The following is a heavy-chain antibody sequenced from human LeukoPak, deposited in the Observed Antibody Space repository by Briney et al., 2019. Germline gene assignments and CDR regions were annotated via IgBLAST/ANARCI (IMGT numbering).Heavy chain of an antibody. J-gene: IGHJ6*02. CDR3: AKPAAMVRGVRSYYYGMDV. CDR2: ISYDGSNK. CDR1: GFTFSSYG. V-gene: IGHV3-30*18. Sequence: GGSLRLSCAAPGFTFSSYGMHWVRQAPGKGLEWVAVISYDGSNKYYADSVKGRFTISRDNSKNTLYLQMNSLRAEDTAVYYCAKPAAMVRGVRSYYYGMDVWGQGTTVTVSS. D-gene: IGHD3-10*01.